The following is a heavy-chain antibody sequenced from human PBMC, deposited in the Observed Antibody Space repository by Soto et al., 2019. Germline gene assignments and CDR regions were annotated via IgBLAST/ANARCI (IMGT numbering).Heavy chain of an antibody. V-gene: IGHV3-9*01. J-gene: IGHJ4*02. CDR1: GFNFDDYA. Sequence: GGSLRLSCAASGFNFDDYAMHWVRQIPGKGLEWVSGISWESGNIGYADSVKGRFTISRDNAKNSLYLQMNSLRAEDTALYYCVKVEHTREWGLRIFDYWGQGTPVTVSS. CDR2: ISWESGNI. CDR3: VKVEHTREWGLRIFDY. D-gene: IGHD3-3*01.